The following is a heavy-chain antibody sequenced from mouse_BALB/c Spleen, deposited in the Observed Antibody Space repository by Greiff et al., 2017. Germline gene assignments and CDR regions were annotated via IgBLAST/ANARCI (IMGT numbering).Heavy chain of an antibody. J-gene: IGHJ4*01. Sequence: QVQLQQSGAELVRPGTSVKISCKASGYAFTNYWLGWVKQRPGHGLEWIGDIYPGSGNTYYNEKFKGKATLTADKSSSTAYMQLSSLTSEDSAVYFCARRDYDGLYYYAMDYWGQGTSVTVSS. D-gene: IGHD2-3*01. CDR3: ARRDYDGLYYYAMDY. V-gene: IGHV1-63*01. CDR1: GYAFTNYW. CDR2: IYPGSGNT.